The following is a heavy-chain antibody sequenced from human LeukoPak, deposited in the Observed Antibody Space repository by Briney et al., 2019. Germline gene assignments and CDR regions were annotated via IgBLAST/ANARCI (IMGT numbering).Heavy chain of an antibody. CDR2: ISSSSTI. J-gene: IGHJ3*02. CDR1: GFTFRTYG. Sequence: GGSLRLSCAASGFTFRTYGVNWVRQAPGKGLEWVSYISSSSTIYYADSVKGRFIISRDNAKNSLYLQMNSLRAEDTAVYYCAREDYDSSAFDIWGQGTMVTVSS. V-gene: IGHV3-48*04. D-gene: IGHD3-22*01. CDR3: AREDYDSSAFDI.